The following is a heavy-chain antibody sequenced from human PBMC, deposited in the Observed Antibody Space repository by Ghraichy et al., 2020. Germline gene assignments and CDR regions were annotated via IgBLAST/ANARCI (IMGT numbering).Heavy chain of an antibody. CDR1: GFTFSSYA. J-gene: IGHJ1*01. Sequence: GGSLRLSCAASGFTFSSYAMSWVRQAPGKGLEWVSAISGSGGSTYYAESVKGRFTISRDNSKNTLYLQMNSLRAEDTAVYYCAKDPAHYYDSSGYYSLWGQGTLVTVSS. CDR2: ISGSGGST. CDR3: AKDPAHYYDSSGYYSL. D-gene: IGHD3-22*01. V-gene: IGHV3-23*01.